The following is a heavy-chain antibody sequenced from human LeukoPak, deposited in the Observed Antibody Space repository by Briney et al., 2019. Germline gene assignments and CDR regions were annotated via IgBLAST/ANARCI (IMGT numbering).Heavy chain of an antibody. V-gene: IGHV1-2*02. Sequence: ASVKVSCKASGYTFIGYYIHWVGQPPGKGLEGWGGSNPTSGGTNLAEKFQGRVTMTRDTSISTAYMELNRLRSDDTAVYYCARVLTPQPSTSPPGYWGQGTLVTVSS. CDR1: GYTFIGYY. CDR2: SNPTSGGT. CDR3: ARVLTPQPSTSPPGY. J-gene: IGHJ4*02. D-gene: IGHD2-2*01.